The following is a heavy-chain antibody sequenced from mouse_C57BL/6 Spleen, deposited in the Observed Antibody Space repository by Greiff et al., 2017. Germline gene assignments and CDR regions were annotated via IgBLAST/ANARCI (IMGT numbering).Heavy chain of an antibody. J-gene: IGHJ3*01. V-gene: IGHV3-6*01. CDR1: GYSITSGYY. D-gene: IGHD1-1*01. CDR3: AREATVVARGFAY. CDR2: ISYDGSN. Sequence: EVQLQQSGPGLVKPSQSLSLTCSVTGYSITSGYYWNWIRQFPGNKLEWMGYISYDGSNNYNPSLKNRISITRDTSKNQFFLKLNSVTTEDTATYYCAREATVVARGFAYWGQGTLVTVSA.